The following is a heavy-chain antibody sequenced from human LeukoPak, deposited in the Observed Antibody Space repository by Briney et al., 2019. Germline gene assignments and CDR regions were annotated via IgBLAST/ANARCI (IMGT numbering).Heavy chain of an antibody. CDR3: ARGYTYYDFWSGSPPAYYFDY. CDR2: INHSGST. Sequence: KPSETLSLTCAVYGGSFSGYYWSWIRQPPGKGLEWIGEINHSGSTNYNPSLKSRVTISVDTSKNQFSLKLSSVTAADTAVYYCARGYTYYDFWSGSPPAYYFDYWGQGTLVTVSS. J-gene: IGHJ4*02. D-gene: IGHD3-3*01. CDR1: GGSFSGYY. V-gene: IGHV4-34*01.